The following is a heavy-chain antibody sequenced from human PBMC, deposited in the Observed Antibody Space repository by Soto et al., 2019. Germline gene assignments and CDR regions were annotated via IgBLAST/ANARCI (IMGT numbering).Heavy chain of an antibody. D-gene: IGHD3-3*01. CDR1: GYTFTGYY. CDR3: ARAKIFGVVIISPFDY. V-gene: IGHV1-2*02. CDR2: INPNSGGT. Sequence: ASVKVSCKASGYTFTGYYMHWVRQAPGQGLEWMGWINPNSGGTNYAQKFQGRVTMTRDTSISTAYMELSRLRSDDTAVYYCARAKIFGVVIISPFDYWGQGNLVTVSS. J-gene: IGHJ4*02.